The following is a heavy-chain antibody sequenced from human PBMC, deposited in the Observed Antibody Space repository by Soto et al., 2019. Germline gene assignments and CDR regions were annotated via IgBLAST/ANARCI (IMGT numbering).Heavy chain of an antibody. V-gene: IGHV3-7*01. CDR2: IKQDGSEK. J-gene: IGHJ5*02. D-gene: IGHD6-19*01. CDR3: AGDGEWLVPGWFDP. CDR1: GFTFSSYW. Sequence: EVQLVESGGGLVQPGGSLRLSCAASGFTFSSYWMSWVRQAPGKGLEWVANIKQDGSEKYYVDSVKGRFTISRDNAKNSLYLQMNSLRAEDTAVYYCAGDGEWLVPGWFDPWGQGTLVTVSS.